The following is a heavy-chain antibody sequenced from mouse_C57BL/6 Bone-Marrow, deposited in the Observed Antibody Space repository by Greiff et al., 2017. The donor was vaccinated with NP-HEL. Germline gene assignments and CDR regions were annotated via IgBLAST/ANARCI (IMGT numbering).Heavy chain of an antibody. CDR1: GFTFSDYY. D-gene: IGHD1-1*01. CDR2: ISNGGGST. J-gene: IGHJ4*01. V-gene: IGHV5-12*01. Sequence: EVMLVESGGGLVQPGGSLKLSCAASGFTFSDYYMYWVRQTPEKRLEWVAYISNGGGSTYYPDTVKGRFTISRDNAKNTLYLQMSRLKSEDTAMYYCARHTYYYGSTYYYAMDYWGQGTSVTVSS. CDR3: ARHTYYYGSTYYYAMDY.